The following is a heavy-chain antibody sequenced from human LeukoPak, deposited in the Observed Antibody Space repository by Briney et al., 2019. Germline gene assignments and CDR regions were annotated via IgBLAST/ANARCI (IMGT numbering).Heavy chain of an antibody. CDR1: GFTFSIYS. D-gene: IGHD6-19*01. V-gene: IGHV3-21*01. J-gene: IGHJ4*02. Sequence: GGSLRLSCAASGFTFSIYSMDWVRQAPGKGLEWVSSIISSGSYIYYADSVKGRFTISRDNAKNTVHLQMNSLRIEDTAVYYCARDPSSGGYWGQGTLVTVSS. CDR3: ARDPSSGGY. CDR2: IISSGSYI.